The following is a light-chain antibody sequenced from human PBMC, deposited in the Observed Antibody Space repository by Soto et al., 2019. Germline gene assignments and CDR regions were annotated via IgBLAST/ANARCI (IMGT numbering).Light chain of an antibody. Sequence: EIVLTQSPGTLSLSPGERATLSCRASQSVSSTYLAWYQQKPGQAPRLLIYDASSGATGIPDRFSGSGSGTDFTLTISRLEPEDFAVYYCQQYGVSLLTFGGGTKVDIK. V-gene: IGKV3-20*01. CDR3: QQYGVSLLT. CDR1: QSVSSTY. CDR2: DAS. J-gene: IGKJ4*01.